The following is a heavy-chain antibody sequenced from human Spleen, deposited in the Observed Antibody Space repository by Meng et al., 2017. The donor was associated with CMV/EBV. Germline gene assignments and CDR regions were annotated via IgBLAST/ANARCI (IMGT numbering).Heavy chain of an antibody. CDR1: GFIFSDYT. D-gene: IGHD2-2*01. J-gene: IGHJ6*02. CDR2: ISYAGSNK. CDR3: ARDDIVVVPGASYYNYGMDV. Sequence: GESLKISCVASGFIFSDYTMNWVRQAPGKGLEWVAVISYAGSNKYYPDSVKGRFTISRDNSKNTLYLQMNSLRAEDTGVYYCARDDIVVVPGASYYNYGMDVWGQGTTVTVSS. V-gene: IGHV3-30-3*01.